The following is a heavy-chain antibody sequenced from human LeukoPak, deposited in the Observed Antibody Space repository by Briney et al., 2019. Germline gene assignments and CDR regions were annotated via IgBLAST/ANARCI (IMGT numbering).Heavy chain of an antibody. Sequence: SATLSLTCAVYGGSFSGYYWSWIRKPPGKGLEWIGEINHSGSTNYNPSLKSRVTISVDTSKNQFSLKLSSVTAADTAVYYCARGDFWSGGPEKMDVWGQGTTVTVSS. J-gene: IGHJ6*02. CDR2: INHSGST. V-gene: IGHV4-34*01. D-gene: IGHD3-3*01. CDR1: GGSFSGYY. CDR3: ARGDFWSGGPEKMDV.